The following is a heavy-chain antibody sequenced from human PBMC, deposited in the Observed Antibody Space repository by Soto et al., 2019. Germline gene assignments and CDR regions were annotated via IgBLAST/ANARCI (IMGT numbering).Heavy chain of an antibody. D-gene: IGHD6-19*01. J-gene: IGHJ1*01. CDR1: GFNFKKFA. V-gene: IGHV3-23*01. Sequence: PGGSLRLSCEASGFNFKKFAMGWVRQAPGEGLEWVSGISCCGGSTFYADSVKGRFSLARDDSKNTLSLQLNSLRVEDTAHYYCAKADGEQWLIPHLDNWGRGTQVTVSS. CDR3: AKADGEQWLIPHLDN. CDR2: ISCCGGST.